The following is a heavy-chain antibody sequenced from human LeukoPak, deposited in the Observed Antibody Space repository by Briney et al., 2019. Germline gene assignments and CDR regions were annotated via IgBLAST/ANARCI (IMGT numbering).Heavy chain of an antibody. V-gene: IGHV3-53*01. Sequence: GGSLRLSCAASGFIFSSYSMSWVRQAPGKGLEWVSVIYSGGSTYYADSVKGRFTISRDNSKNTLYLQMNSLRAEDTAVYYCARGDSGSYYIFDYWGQGTLVTVSS. J-gene: IGHJ4*02. CDR1: GFIFSSYS. CDR3: ARGDSGSYYIFDY. CDR2: IYSGGST. D-gene: IGHD1-26*01.